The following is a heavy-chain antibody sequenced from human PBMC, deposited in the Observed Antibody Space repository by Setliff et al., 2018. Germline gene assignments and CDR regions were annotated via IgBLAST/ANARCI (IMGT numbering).Heavy chain of an antibody. CDR1: GYTFTSYY. D-gene: IGHD6-13*01. CDR2: INPSGGST. CDR3: ARRSSSGNGFDY. V-gene: IGHV1-46*01. J-gene: IGHJ4*02. Sequence: ASVKVSCKASGYTFTSYYMHWVRQAPGQGLEWMGIINPSGGSTSYAQKLQGRVTITRDSSTSTVYMELSSLRSEDTAVDYCARRSSSGNGFDYWGQGTQVTVSS.